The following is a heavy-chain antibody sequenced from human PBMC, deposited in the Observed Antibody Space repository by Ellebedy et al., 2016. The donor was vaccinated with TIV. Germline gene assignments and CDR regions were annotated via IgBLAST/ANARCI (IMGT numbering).Heavy chain of an antibody. CDR2: ILGGGGVT. J-gene: IGHJ4*02. V-gene: IGHV3-23*01. CDR3: AKKSSRSYFDY. Sequence: GESLKISCGASGFPFSSSWMSWVRQAPGKGLEWVSSILGGGGVTYYTDSVKGRFTISRDHSTNTLYLQITGLRVEDTAFYYCAKKSSRSYFDYWGRGALVTVSS. CDR1: GFPFSSSW. D-gene: IGHD3-16*02.